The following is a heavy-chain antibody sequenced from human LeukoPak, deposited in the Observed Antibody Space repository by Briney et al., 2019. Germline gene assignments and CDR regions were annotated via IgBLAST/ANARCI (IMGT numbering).Heavy chain of an antibody. J-gene: IGHJ4*02. V-gene: IGHV4-39*07. D-gene: IGHD6-19*01. Sequence: SETLSLTCTVSGGSISSSTYHWGWIRQPPGKGLEWIGSISGNTYYSPSLKSRVTISVDTSKNQFSLKLSSVTAADTAVYYCARGGGSGTDYWGQGTLVTVSS. CDR1: GGSISSSTYH. CDR3: ARGGGSGTDY. CDR2: ISGNT.